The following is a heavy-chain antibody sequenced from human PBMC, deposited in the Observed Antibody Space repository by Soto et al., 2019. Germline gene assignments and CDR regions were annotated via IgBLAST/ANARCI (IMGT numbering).Heavy chain of an antibody. CDR3: ARRALFPDY. Sequence: PSETLSLTCAVSGGSISSGGYSWSWIRQPPGKGLEWIGYISHSGSTYYNPSLKSRVTISVDRSKNQFSLKLSSVTAADTAVYYCARRALFPDYWGQGTLVTLSS. CDR2: ISHSGST. CDR1: GGSISSGGYS. J-gene: IGHJ4*02. V-gene: IGHV4-30-2*01.